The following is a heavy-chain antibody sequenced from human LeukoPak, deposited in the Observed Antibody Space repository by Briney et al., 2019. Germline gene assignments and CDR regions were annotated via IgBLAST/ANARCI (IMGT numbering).Heavy chain of an antibody. CDR3: ARDLGVLRYFDWFD. CDR1: GGSFSGYY. D-gene: IGHD3-9*01. Sequence: SETLSLTCAVYGGSFSGYYWSWIRQPPGKGLEWIGEINHSGSTNYNPSLKSRVTISVDTSKNQFFLKLSSVTAADTAVYYCARDLGVLRYFDWFDWGQETLVTVSS. J-gene: IGHJ4*02. V-gene: IGHV4-34*01. CDR2: INHSGST.